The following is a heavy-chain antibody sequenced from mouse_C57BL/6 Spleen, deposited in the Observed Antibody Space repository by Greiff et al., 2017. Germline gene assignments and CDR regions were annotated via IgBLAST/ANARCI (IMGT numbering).Heavy chain of an antibody. CDR2: ISSGSSTI. Sequence: EVKLEESGGGLVKPGGSLKLSCEASGFTFSDYGMHWVRQAPEKGLEWVAYISSGSSTIYYADTVKGRFTISRDNAKNTLFLQMTSLRSEDTAMYYCARRDGYSYAMDYWGQGTSVTVSS. V-gene: IGHV5-17*01. CDR3: ARRDGYSYAMDY. J-gene: IGHJ4*01. D-gene: IGHD2-3*01. CDR1: GFTFSDYG.